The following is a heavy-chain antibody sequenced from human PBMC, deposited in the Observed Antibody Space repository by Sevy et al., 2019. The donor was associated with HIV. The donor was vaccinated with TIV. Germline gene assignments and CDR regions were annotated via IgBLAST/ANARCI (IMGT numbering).Heavy chain of an antibody. V-gene: IGHV6-1*01. D-gene: IGHD3-3*01. CDR3: SRDGGNLWPQGFDS. CDR1: GDSVSSSNAA. CDR2: TYFRSQWCN. J-gene: IGHJ4*02. Sequence: QSQTLSLTCVISGDSVSSSNAAWNWIRQSPSRGLEWLGRTYFRSQWCNDYAPSVRGRITINPDTSKNQFSLQLNSVTPDHTAVYFCSRDGGNLWPQGFDSWGQGTLVTVSS.